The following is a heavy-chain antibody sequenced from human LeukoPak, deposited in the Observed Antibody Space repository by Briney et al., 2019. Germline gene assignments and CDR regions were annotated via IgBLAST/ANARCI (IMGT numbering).Heavy chain of an antibody. V-gene: IGHV4-39*07. CDR1: GGSISSSSYY. Sequence: PSETLSLTCTVSGGSISSSSYYWGWIRQPPGKGLEWIGSIYYSGSTYYNPSLKSRVTISVDTSKNQFSLKLSSVTAADTAVYYCAENSHSSSWYYYYYYMDVWGKGTTVTVSS. CDR2: IYYSGST. J-gene: IGHJ6*03. D-gene: IGHD6-13*01. CDR3: AENSHSSSWYYYYYYMDV.